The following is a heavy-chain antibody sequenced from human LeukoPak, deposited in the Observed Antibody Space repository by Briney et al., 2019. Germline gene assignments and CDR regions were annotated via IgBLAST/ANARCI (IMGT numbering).Heavy chain of an antibody. Sequence: LRLSCAASGFTFSSYSMTWVRQAPGKGLEWIGYIYYSGSTYYNPSLKSRVTISVDTSKNQFSLKLSSVTAADTAVYYCARLSSSWYIPPAFDYWGQGTLVTVSS. J-gene: IGHJ4*02. D-gene: IGHD6-13*01. CDR1: GFTFSSYS. CDR2: IYYSGST. V-gene: IGHV4-30-4*08. CDR3: ARLSSSWYIPPAFDY.